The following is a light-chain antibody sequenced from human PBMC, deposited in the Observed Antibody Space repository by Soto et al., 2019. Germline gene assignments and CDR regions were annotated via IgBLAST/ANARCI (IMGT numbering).Light chain of an antibody. J-gene: IGLJ1*01. V-gene: IGLV1-40*01. CDR3: QSYDNSLSVYV. CDR1: SSNIGAHYD. CDR2: GNS. Sequence: QSVLTQPPSVSGAPGQRVTIYCIGSSSNIGAHYDVHWYQQLPGTAPKLLIYGNSNRPSGVPDRFSGSKSGTSASLAITGLQAEDEADYYCQSYDNSLSVYVFGTGTKVTVL.